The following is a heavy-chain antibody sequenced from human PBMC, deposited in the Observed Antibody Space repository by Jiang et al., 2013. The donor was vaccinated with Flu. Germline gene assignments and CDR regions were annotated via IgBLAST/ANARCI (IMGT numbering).Heavy chain of an antibody. CDR3: ARGTAAPGTDF. Sequence: QSGSELKKPGASVKVSCKVSGYSFTKYALNWLRQAPGQGLEWMGWIDPITGNPTYAQGLTGRFVFSWDTSVKTTFLQISNLKAEDTAVYYCARGTAAPGTDFWGQGTLVTVSS. V-gene: IGHV7-4-1*02. D-gene: IGHD6-13*01. CDR1: GYSFTKYA. J-gene: IGHJ4*02. CDR2: IDPITGNP.